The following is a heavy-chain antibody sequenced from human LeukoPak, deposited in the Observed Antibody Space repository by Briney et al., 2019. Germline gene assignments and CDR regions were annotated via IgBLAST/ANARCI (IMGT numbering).Heavy chain of an antibody. J-gene: IGHJ6*02. D-gene: IGHD6-13*01. CDR1: GFTFSSYD. CDR2: IGTAGDT. V-gene: IGHV3-13*01. Sequence: GGSLRLSCAASGFTFSSYDMHWVRQATGKGLEWVSAIGTAGDTYYPGSVKGRFTISRENAKNSLYLQMNSLRAGDTAVYYCTRSIAAAGPYYYYYYGMDVWGQGSTVTVSS. CDR3: TRSIAAAGPYYYYYYGMDV.